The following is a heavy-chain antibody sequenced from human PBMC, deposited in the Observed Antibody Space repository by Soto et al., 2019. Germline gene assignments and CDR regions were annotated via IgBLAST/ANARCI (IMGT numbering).Heavy chain of an antibody. CDR2: IYYSGST. Sequence: SETLSLTCTVSGGSISNYYWSWIRQPPGKGLEWIGYIYYSGSTNYNPSLKSRVTISVDTSKNQFSLKLSSVTAADTAVYYCARHPSVVYDYWGQGTLVTVSS. D-gene: IGHD2-8*02. CDR1: GGSISNYY. V-gene: IGHV4-59*08. CDR3: ARHPSVVYDY. J-gene: IGHJ4*02.